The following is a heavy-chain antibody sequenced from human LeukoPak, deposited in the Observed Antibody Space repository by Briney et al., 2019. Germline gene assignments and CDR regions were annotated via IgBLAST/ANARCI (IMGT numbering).Heavy chain of an antibody. CDR1: GGTFSSYA. CDR3: ARVSLLGELSSHFDY. CDR2: IIPIFGTA. J-gene: IGHJ4*02. V-gene: IGHV1-69*05. D-gene: IGHD3-16*02. Sequence: GASVKVSCKASGGTFSSYAISWVRQAPGQGLEWMGGIIPIFGTANYAQKFQGRVTITTDEYTSTAYMELSSLRSEDTAVYYCARVSLLGELSSHFDYWGQGTLVTVSS.